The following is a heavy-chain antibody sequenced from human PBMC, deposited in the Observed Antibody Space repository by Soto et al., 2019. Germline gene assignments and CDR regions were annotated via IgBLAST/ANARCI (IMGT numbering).Heavy chain of an antibody. V-gene: IGHV3-48*01. CDR1: GFTFSSYA. CDR3: ARLLVDPWYMDV. J-gene: IGHJ6*03. Sequence: PGGSLRLSCAASGFTFSSYAMSWVRQAPGKGLEWVSAISGSSSTTYYADSVEGRFTISRDNAKNSLYLQMNSLRAEDTAVYYCARLLVDPWYMDVWGKGTTVTVSS. D-gene: IGHD1-26*01. CDR2: ISGSSSTT.